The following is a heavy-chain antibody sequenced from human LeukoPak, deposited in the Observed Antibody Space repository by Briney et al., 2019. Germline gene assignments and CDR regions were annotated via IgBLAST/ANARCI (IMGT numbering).Heavy chain of an antibody. D-gene: IGHD2-2*01. Sequence: GGSLRLSCAASGFTFGGYGMHWVRQAPGKGLEWVAGIWYDGSNKYYADSVKGRFTISRDNSENTLYLQMNSLRAEDTAVYYCAKVVADGYFDYWGQGTLVAVCS. J-gene: IGHJ4*02. CDR1: GFTFGGYG. V-gene: IGHV3-33*06. CDR2: IWYDGSNK. CDR3: AKVVADGYFDY.